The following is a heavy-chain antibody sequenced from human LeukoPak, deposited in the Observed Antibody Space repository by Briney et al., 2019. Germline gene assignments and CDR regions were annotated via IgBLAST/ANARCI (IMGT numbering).Heavy chain of an antibody. D-gene: IGHD3-22*01. CDR3: ARGGGGRMIVVVKYFDY. CDR1: GGSFSGYY. Sequence: SETLSLTCAVYGGSFSGYYWSWIRQPPGKGLEWIGEINHSGSTNYNPSLKSRVTISVDTSKNQFSLKLSSVTAADTAVYYCARGGGGRMIVVVKYFDYWGQGTLVTVSS. J-gene: IGHJ4*02. CDR2: INHSGST. V-gene: IGHV4-34*01.